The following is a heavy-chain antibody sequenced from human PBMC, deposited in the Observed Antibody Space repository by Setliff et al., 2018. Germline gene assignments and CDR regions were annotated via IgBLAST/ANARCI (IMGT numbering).Heavy chain of an antibody. D-gene: IGHD2-15*01. CDR3: ARHRRSCSGASCHFDY. CDR1: GDSISGVSHY. Sequence: SETLSLTCTVSGDSISGVSHYWGWIHQSPGRGLEWLGSIDYGGNTFYNPSLKSRVSMSVDTSTKQFSLMLSSMTAADATVYYCARHRRSCSGASCHFDYWGRGALVTVSS. J-gene: IGHJ4*02. CDR2: IDYGGNT. V-gene: IGHV4-39*01.